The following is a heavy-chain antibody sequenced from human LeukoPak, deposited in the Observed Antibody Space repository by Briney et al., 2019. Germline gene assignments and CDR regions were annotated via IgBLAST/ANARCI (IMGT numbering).Heavy chain of an antibody. Sequence: PSETLSLTCTVSGGSISSSSYYWGWIRQPPGKGLEWIGSIYYSGSTYYNPSLKSRVTISVDTSKNQFSLKLSSVTAADTAVYYCARHLYSSFHTGSYYFDYWGQGTLVTVSS. V-gene: IGHV4-39*01. CDR3: ARHLYSSFHTGSYYFDY. J-gene: IGHJ4*02. D-gene: IGHD6-13*01. CDR2: IYYSGST. CDR1: GGSISSSSYY.